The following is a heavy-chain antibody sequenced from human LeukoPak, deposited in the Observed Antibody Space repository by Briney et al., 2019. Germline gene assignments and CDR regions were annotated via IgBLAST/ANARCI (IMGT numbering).Heavy chain of an antibody. CDR2: IYYSGST. D-gene: IGHD3-22*01. CDR1: VGSISSYY. Sequence: SETLSLTCTVSVGSISSYYWSCIRQPPGKGLEWSGYIYYSGSTNYNTSLKSRVTMSVDTSKNQFSLKLSSVTAADTAVYYCARYFTFDSSGYYYTFDYWGQGTPVTVSS. J-gene: IGHJ4*02. V-gene: IGHV4-59*12. CDR3: ARYFTFDSSGYYYTFDY.